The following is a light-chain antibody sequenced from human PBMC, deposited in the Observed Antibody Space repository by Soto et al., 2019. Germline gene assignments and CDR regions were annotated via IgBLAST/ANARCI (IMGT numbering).Light chain of an antibody. CDR1: QGISSY. Sequence: DIQFTQSPSFLSASVGDRVTLPCRASQGISSYLAWYEQRPGKAPKLLIYDASTLETGAPSRFSGSGSGTDFTFTISSLQPEDIATYYCLQFHNLPTFGGGTKVDIK. V-gene: IGKV1-33*01. CDR3: LQFHNLPT. CDR2: DAS. J-gene: IGKJ4*01.